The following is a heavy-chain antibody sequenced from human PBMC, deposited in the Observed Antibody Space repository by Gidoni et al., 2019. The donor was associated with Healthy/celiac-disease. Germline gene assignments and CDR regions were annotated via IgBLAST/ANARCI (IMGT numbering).Heavy chain of an antibody. Sequence: QVQLVESGGGVVQPGRSLRLSCAASGFTFRSYGMHWVRQAPGKGLEWVAVIWYDGSNKYYADSVKGRFTISRDNSKNTLYLQMNSLRAEDTAVYYCAREGRRSSGFKGYYYYMDVWGKGTTVTVSS. J-gene: IGHJ6*03. CDR3: AREGRRSSGFKGYYYYMDV. D-gene: IGHD6-19*01. CDR2: IWYDGSNK. CDR1: GFTFRSYG. V-gene: IGHV3-33*01.